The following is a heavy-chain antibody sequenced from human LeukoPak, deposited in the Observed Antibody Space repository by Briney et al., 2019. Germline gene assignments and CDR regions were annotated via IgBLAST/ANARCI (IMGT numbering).Heavy chain of an antibody. J-gene: IGHJ1*01. CDR1: GGSISSYY. V-gene: IGHV4-59*01. Sequence: SETLSLTCTVSGGSISSYYWSWIRQPPGKGLDWIGYLFYSGNTNSNPSLKSRVTISTDTSKNQFSLRLKSVTAADTAVYFCGRVRTGNTGSPEYFEDWGQGTLVTVSS. CDR2: LFYSGNT. CDR3: GRVRTGNTGSPEYFED. D-gene: IGHD5-12*01.